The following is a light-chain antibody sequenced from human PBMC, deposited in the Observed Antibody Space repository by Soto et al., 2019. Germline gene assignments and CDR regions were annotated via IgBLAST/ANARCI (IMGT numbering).Light chain of an antibody. Sequence: DIQMTQSPSSLSASVGDRVTITCQASQDISNHLNWYQQKPGKAPKLLIYDASNLQTGVPARFSGRGSGSDFTLIISSPQPEDVATYYCQQYANLPHTFGQGTKLEIK. CDR2: DAS. V-gene: IGKV1-33*01. CDR1: QDISNH. CDR3: QQYANLPHT. J-gene: IGKJ2*01.